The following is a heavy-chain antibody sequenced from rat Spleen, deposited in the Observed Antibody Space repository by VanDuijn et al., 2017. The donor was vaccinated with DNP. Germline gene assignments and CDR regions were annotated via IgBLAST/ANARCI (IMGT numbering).Heavy chain of an antibody. D-gene: IGHD5-1*01. J-gene: IGHJ2*01. CDR1: GFTFSDYY. Sequence: EVQLAESDGGSVQPGRSLKVSCAASGFTFSDYYMAWVRQVPTKGLEWVATISYGGSSTYYRDSVKGRFTISRDNAKSTLYLQMDSLRSEDTATYYCATGLGDYWGQGVMVTVSS. V-gene: IGHV5-29*01. CDR2: ISYGGSST. CDR3: ATGLGDY.